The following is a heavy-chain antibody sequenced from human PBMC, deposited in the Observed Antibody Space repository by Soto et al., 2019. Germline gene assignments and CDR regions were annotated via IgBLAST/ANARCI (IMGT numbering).Heavy chain of an antibody. J-gene: IGHJ6*03. V-gene: IGHV1-69*01. D-gene: IGHD6-6*01. CDR2: IILISGVP. CDR3: ATPSVAARPKGGYYYMDV. CDR1: GGTFSSSS. Sequence: TVSCKACGGTFSSSSISWVLHAPGQGLEWMGGIILISGVPNYAQKFQDRVRIIADEFTNTAYMELSSLRSEDTAVYYCATPSVAARPKGGYYYMDVCGQRTTVTVSS.